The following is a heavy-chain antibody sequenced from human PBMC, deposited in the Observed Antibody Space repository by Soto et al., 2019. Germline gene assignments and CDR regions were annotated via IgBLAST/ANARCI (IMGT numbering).Heavy chain of an antibody. CDR3: AKGLLLTMVRGVFIPWFDP. V-gene: IGHV3-23*01. J-gene: IGHJ5*02. D-gene: IGHD3-10*01. CDR2: ISPSGGGT. Sequence: GGSLRLSCAASGFTFTDYSMAWVRQAPGKGLEWVSAISPSGGGTHLADSVKGRFTISRDNSKNTLYMQMNSLTAEDTAVYFCAKGLLLTMVRGVFIPWFDPWGQGTLVTVSS. CDR1: GFTFTDYS.